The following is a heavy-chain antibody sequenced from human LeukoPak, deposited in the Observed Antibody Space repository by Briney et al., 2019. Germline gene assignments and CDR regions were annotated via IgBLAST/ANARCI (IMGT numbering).Heavy chain of an antibody. J-gene: IGHJ4*02. CDR3: ARGGRGSSWFDN. V-gene: IGHV3-13*01. D-gene: IGHD6-13*01. CDR1: GFTFKSYD. Sequence: GGSLRLSCAASGFTFKSYDMHWVRQAAGEGLEWVSAIGTAGDTYYPGSVKGRFTNSRENAKNSLYLQMNSLRAGDTAVYYCARGGRGSSWFDNWGQGTLVTVSS. CDR2: IGTAGDT.